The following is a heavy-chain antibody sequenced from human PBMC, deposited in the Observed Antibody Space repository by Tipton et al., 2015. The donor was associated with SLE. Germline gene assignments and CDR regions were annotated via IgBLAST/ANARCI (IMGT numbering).Heavy chain of an antibody. CDR3: AREGSSSRLDP. D-gene: IGHD6-6*01. V-gene: IGHV4-61*02. CDR2: ISSTGST. J-gene: IGHJ5*02. Sequence: TLSLTCTVSGVSISSSRYYSSWSWIRQSAGKGLEWIGRISSTGSTNYNPSLRGRVTIAVDTSKNQFSLKMTSMTAEDTAVYYCAREGSSSRLDPWGQGTLVTVSS. CDR1: GVSISSSRYYSS.